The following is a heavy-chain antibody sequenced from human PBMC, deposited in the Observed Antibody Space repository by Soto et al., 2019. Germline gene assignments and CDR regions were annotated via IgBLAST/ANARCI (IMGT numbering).Heavy chain of an antibody. D-gene: IGHD5-12*01. CDR2: IYRNGRA. CDR3: VRDRGYGTLDS. Sequence: QLQLQESGSGLVKPSQTLSLTCAVSGGSITSDSWSWIRQPPGKGLEWIGYIYRNGRAFYNSSLKSRVTMSVDMSKNQISLNLRSVTAADTAVYYCVRDRGYGTLDSWGQGTLVTVSS. J-gene: IGHJ4*02. CDR1: GGSITSDS. V-gene: IGHV4-30-2*01.